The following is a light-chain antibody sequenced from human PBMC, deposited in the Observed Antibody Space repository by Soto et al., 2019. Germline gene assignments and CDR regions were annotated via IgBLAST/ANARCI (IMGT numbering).Light chain of an antibody. J-gene: IGKJ1*01. Sequence: VLTQSPGTLSLSAGERATLSCRASQSVTSTYLAWYQQKPCQKPRLLIYGAYSKTSGVPHRFSGSGSETDFNFSVRKRNTENVTVYYCIHDASTCGPVTKV. CDR3: IHDAST. CDR2: GAY. V-gene: IGKV3-20*01. CDR1: QSVTSTY.